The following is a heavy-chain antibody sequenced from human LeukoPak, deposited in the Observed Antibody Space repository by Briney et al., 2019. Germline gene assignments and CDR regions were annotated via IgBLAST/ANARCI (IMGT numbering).Heavy chain of an antibody. CDR1: GITVRSNY. CDR3: ATSAYYPYNCFDH. CDR2: ITSTGSVV. V-gene: IGHV3-11*04. Sequence: GGSLRLSCAAPGITVRSNYMSWVRQAPGKGLEWISYITSTGSVVQYADSVKSRFTFLRDNPKNSLFLLMHNLRIEDAGLYYCATSAYYPYNCFDHWGRGALVTVSS. D-gene: IGHD4/OR15-4a*01. J-gene: IGHJ4*02.